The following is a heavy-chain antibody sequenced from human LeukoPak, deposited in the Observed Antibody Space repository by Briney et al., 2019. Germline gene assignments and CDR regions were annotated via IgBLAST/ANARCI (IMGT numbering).Heavy chain of an antibody. CDR3: ARLTFGGVIGFDY. CDR1: GFTFSSYA. CDR2: ISGSGSST. V-gene: IGHV3-23*01. Sequence: GGSLRLSCAASGFTFSSYAMSWVRQAPGKGLEWVSAISGSGSSTYYADFVKGRFTISRDNSKNTLYLQMNSLRAEDTAVYYCARLTFGGVIGFDYWGQGTLVTVSS. D-gene: IGHD3-16*02. J-gene: IGHJ4*02.